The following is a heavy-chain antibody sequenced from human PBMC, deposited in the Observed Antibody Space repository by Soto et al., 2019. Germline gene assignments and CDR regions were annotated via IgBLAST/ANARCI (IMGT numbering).Heavy chain of an antibody. CDR3: ARDRVGLRRTTPPSDAVQI. D-gene: IGHD1-7*01. Sequence: QVQLVQSGAEVKNPGASVKVYCKASGYTFINYAISWVRQAPGQGLEGMGWISAYNGNTVYAQKFQGRFTMTTDTSTSTAYLELRSLTSDDAAVYYCARDRVGLRRTTPPSDAVQIWCQGTVVTVSS. CDR1: GYTFINYA. J-gene: IGHJ3*02. V-gene: IGHV1-18*01. CDR2: ISAYNGNT.